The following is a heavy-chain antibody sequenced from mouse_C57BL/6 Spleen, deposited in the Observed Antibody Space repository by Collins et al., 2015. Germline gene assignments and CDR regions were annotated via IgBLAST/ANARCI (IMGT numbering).Heavy chain of an antibody. V-gene: IGHV1-52*01. Sequence: QVQLQQPGAELVRPGSSMKLSCKASGYTFTSYWMHWVKQRPIQGLEWIGNIDPSDSETHYNQKFKDKATLTVDKSSSTAYMQLSSLTSEDSAVYYCARRGYYEAMDYWGQGTSVTVSS. D-gene: IGHD2-3*01. CDR3: ARRGYYEAMDY. CDR2: IDPSDSET. CDR1: GYTFTSYW. J-gene: IGHJ4*01.